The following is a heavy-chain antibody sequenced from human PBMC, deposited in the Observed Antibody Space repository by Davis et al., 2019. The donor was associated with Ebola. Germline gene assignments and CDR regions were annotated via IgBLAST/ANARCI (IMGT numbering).Heavy chain of an antibody. Sequence: GESLKISCATSGFTFGTYAMTWVRQAPGKGLEWLSVIGSRGGNIFYADSVKGRFTTSRDDSENSLYLQMNSLRAEDTAVYYCVKVGQWLIFDYWGQGTLVVVSS. J-gene: IGHJ4*02. CDR3: VKVGQWLIFDY. V-gene: IGHV3-23*01. CDR1: GFTFGTYA. CDR2: IGSRGGNI. D-gene: IGHD6-19*01.